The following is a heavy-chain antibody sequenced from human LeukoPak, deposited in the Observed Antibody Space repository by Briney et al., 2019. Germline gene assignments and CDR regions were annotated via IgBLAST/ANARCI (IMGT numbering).Heavy chain of an antibody. CDR1: RFSFSEYV. D-gene: IGHD3-22*01. V-gene: IGHV3-23*01. Sequence: GGSLRLSCAASRFSFSEYVMSWVRQAPGKRREWVSTIGGGADDTYYADAVKGRFTISRDNSKDTLYLQMNSLKAEDTAVYYCVRDDDRPDNGLDYWGQGTLVTVSS. CDR2: IGGGADDT. CDR3: VRDDDRPDNGLDY. J-gene: IGHJ4*02.